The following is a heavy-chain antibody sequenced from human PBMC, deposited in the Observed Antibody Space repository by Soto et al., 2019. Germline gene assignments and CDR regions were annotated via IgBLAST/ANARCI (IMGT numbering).Heavy chain of an antibody. V-gene: IGHV4-34*01. J-gene: IGHJ4*02. Sequence: PSETLSLTCAVYGGSFSCYYWIWIRQPPGKGLEWIGEINHSGSTNYNPSLKSRVTISVDTSKNQFSLKLSSVTAADTAVYYCARHSSPSRFDYWGQGTLVTVSS. CDR3: ARHSSPSRFDY. CDR1: GGSFSCYY. CDR2: INHSGST. D-gene: IGHD6-6*01.